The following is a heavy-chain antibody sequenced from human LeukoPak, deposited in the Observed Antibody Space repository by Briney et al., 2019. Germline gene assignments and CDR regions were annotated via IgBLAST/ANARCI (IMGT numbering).Heavy chain of an antibody. V-gene: IGHV3-23*01. CDR3: ARCWGSGSYLFDAFDI. CDR2: ISGSGDRT. Sequence: GGSLRLSCAASGFTFSSSAMSWVRQAPGKGLEWVSTISGSGDRTYYADSVKGRFTISRDNARNSLYLQMNSLRAEDTAVYYCARCWGSGSYLFDAFDIWGQGTMVTVSS. CDR1: GFTFSSSA. J-gene: IGHJ3*02. D-gene: IGHD1-26*01.